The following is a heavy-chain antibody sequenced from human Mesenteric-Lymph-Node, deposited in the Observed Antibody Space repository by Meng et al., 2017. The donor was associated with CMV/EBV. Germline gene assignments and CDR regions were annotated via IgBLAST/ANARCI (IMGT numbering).Heavy chain of an antibody. D-gene: IGHD5-12*01. J-gene: IGHJ6*02. Sequence: GGSLRLSCEASGFTLSSYWMHWVRQVPGQGLMWVSRINREGSYTDYADSLKGRFTISRDNAKNTLYLQMNSLRADDTAVYYCAKDRWEGNIVPGPMDVWGQGTTVTVSS. CDR3: AKDRWEGNIVPGPMDV. V-gene: IGHV3-74*01. CDR1: GFTLSSYW. CDR2: INREGSYT.